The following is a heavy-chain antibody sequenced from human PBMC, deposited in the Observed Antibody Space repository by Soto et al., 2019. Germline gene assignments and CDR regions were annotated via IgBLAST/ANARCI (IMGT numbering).Heavy chain of an antibody. V-gene: IGHV1-46*01. CDR3: ARAAYVWGSYRYTYIFDY. J-gene: IGHJ4*02. CDR1: GYTFTSYY. CDR2: INPSGGST. Sequence: ASVKVSCKASGYTFTSYYMHWVRQAPGQGLEWMGIINPSGGSTSYAQKFQGRVTMIRDTSTSTVYMELSSLRSEDTAVYYCARAAYVWGSYRYTYIFDYWGQGTLVTVSS. D-gene: IGHD3-16*02.